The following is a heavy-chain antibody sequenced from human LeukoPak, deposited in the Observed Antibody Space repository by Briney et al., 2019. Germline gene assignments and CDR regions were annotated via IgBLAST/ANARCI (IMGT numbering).Heavy chain of an antibody. CDR3: AKFEDIVVVPAAIAFDI. CDR1: GFTFSSYA. CDR2: ISGSGGST. V-gene: IGHV3-23*01. D-gene: IGHD2-2*01. J-gene: IGHJ3*02. Sequence: GGSLRLSCAASGFTFSSYAMSWVRQAPGEGLEWVSAISGSGGSTYYADSVKGRFTISRDNSKNTLYLQMNSLRAAGTAVYYCAKFEDIVVVPAAIAFDIWGQGTMVTVSS.